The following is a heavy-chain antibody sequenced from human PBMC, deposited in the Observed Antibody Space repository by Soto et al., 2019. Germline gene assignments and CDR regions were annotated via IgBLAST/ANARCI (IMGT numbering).Heavy chain of an antibody. J-gene: IGHJ4*02. CDR2: IYYSGST. V-gene: IGHV4-59*11. D-gene: IGHD6-19*01. CDR1: GGSISSHY. CDR3: ARGSGWYYYFDY. Sequence: KASETLSLTCTVSGGSISSHYWSWIRQPPGKGLEWIGYIYYSGSTNYNPSLKSRVTISVDTSKNQFSLKLSSVTAADTAVYYCARGSGWYYYFDYWGQGTLVTVS.